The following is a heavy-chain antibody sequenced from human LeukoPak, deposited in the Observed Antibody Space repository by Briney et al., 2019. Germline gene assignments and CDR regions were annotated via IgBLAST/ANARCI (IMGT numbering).Heavy chain of an antibody. CDR3: TRQNTYYYDSSGYLYYYYGMDV. D-gene: IGHD3-22*01. Sequence: PGGSLKLSCAASGFTFSGSAMHWVRQASGKGLEWVGRIRSKANSYATAYAASVKGRCTISRDDSKNTAYLQMNSLKTEDTAVYYCTRQNTYYYDSSGYLYYYYGMDVWGQGTTVTVSS. CDR2: IRSKANSYAT. CDR1: GFTFSGSA. J-gene: IGHJ6*02. V-gene: IGHV3-73*01.